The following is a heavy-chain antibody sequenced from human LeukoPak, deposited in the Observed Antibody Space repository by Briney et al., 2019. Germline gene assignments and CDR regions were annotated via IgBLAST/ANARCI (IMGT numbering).Heavy chain of an antibody. CDR3: ARDHYYDSSGYYYGGYYFDY. CDR2: ISSSSSYI. J-gene: IGHJ4*02. V-gene: IGHV3-21*01. D-gene: IGHD3-22*01. CDR1: GLTFTGYT. Sequence: GESLKISCAASGLTFTGYTMNWVRQAPGKGLEWVSSISSSSSYIYYADPVKGRFTISRDNAKNSLYLQMNSLRAEDTAVYYCARDHYYDSSGYYYGGYYFDYWGQGTLVTVSS.